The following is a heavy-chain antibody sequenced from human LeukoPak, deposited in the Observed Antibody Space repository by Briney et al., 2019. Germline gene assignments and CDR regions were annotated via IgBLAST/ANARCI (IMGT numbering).Heavy chain of an antibody. CDR3: AKAEGYSSGWYPD. CDR2: ISWNSGSI. CDR1: GFTFDDYA. Sequence: PGGSLRLSCAASGFTFDDYAIHWVRQAPGKGLEWVSGISWNSGSIGYADSVEGRFTISRDNAKNSLYLQMNGLRVEDTALYYCAKAEGYSSGWYPDWGQGTLVTVSS. J-gene: IGHJ4*02. V-gene: IGHV3-9*01. D-gene: IGHD6-19*01.